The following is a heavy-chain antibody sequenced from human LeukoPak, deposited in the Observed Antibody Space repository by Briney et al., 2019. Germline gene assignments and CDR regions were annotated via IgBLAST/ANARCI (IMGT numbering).Heavy chain of an antibody. D-gene: IGHD4-23*01. CDR3: ARDWNYGGTIDF. CDR2: ISGHSSTI. J-gene: IGHJ4*02. V-gene: IGHV3-48*01. Sequence: GGSLRLSCAASGFTFSSYSMNWVRQAPGKGLEWVSYISGHSSTIYYADSVKGRFTISRDNAKNSLYLQMNSLRADDTAVYYCARDWNYGGTIDFWGQGTLVAVSS. CDR1: GFTFSSYS.